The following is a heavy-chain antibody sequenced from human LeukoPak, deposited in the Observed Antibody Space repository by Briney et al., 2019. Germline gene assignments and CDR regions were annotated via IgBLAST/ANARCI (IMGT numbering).Heavy chain of an antibody. V-gene: IGHV4-59*01. CDR2: IYYSGST. CDR3: ARVLRWSRYNWFDP. CDR1: GGSISSYY. J-gene: IGHJ5*02. D-gene: IGHD6-13*01. Sequence: PSETLSLTCTVSGGSISSYYWSWIRQPPGKGLEWIGYIYYSGSTNYNPSLKSRVTISVDTSKNQFSLKLSSVTAADTAVYYCARVLRWSRYNWFDPWGQGTLVTVSS.